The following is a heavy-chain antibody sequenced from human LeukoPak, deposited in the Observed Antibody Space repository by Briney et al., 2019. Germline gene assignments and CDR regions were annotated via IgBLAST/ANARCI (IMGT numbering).Heavy chain of an antibody. Sequence: SETLSLTCTVSGGSISSYYWSWIRQPPGKELEWIGYIYYSGSTNYNPSLKSRVTISVDTSKNQFSLKLSSVTAADTAVYYCARRLPGGDEGAFDIWGQGTMVTVSS. J-gene: IGHJ3*02. CDR1: GGSISSYY. V-gene: IGHV4-59*08. CDR2: IYYSGST. D-gene: IGHD2-21*02. CDR3: ARRLPGGDEGAFDI.